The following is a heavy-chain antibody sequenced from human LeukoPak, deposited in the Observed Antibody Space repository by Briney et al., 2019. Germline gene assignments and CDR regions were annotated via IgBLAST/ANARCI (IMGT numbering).Heavy chain of an antibody. Sequence: GGSLRLSCAASGFTLSDYSMSWVRQAPGTGLEWLSYISSASTFKYYADSVKGRFTVSRDNAKNSLFLQMNSLRAEDTAVYYCAKDSYSKGDYWGQGVLVTVSS. CDR3: AKDSYSKGDY. V-gene: IGHV3-48*01. CDR1: GFTLSDYS. CDR2: ISSASTFK. D-gene: IGHD6-13*01. J-gene: IGHJ4*02.